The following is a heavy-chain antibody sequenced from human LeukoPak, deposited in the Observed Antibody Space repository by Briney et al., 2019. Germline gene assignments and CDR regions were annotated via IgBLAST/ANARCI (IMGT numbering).Heavy chain of an antibody. Sequence: ASVKVSCKASGYTFTGYYMHWGRQAPGQGLEWMGWINPNSGGTNYAQKFQGRVTMTRDTSISTAYMELSRLRSDDTAVYYCARVIGDYDFWSGYYWFDPWGQGTLVTVSS. J-gene: IGHJ5*02. CDR3: ARVIGDYDFWSGYYWFDP. CDR1: GYTFTGYY. V-gene: IGHV1-2*02. CDR2: INPNSGGT. D-gene: IGHD3-3*01.